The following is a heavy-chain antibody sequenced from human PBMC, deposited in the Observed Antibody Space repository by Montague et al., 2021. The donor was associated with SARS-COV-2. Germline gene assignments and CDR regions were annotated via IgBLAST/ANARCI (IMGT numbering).Heavy chain of an antibody. V-gene: IGHV3-53*01. J-gene: IGHJ4*02. Sequence: SLRLSCAASGFAVSGNYMNWVRQAPGKGLEWVSIIYIGGSSYYSDSVRGRFTISRDNSKNTPYLQMNSLRAEDTAVYYCAREADYGSETYSLEYWGQGALVTVSS. CDR1: GFAVSGNY. D-gene: IGHD3-10*01. CDR2: IYIGGSS. CDR3: AREADYGSETYSLEY.